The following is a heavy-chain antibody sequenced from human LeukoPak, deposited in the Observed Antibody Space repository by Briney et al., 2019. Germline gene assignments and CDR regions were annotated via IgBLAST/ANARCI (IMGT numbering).Heavy chain of an antibody. V-gene: IGHV1-18*01. CDR3: ARDRKLGYSSSWYPSWFDP. CDR2: ISTYNGST. Sequence: ASVKVSCKASGYSFTSYGLTWVRQAPGQGLEWMGWISTYNGSTNYAQNLQGRITMTTDTPTSTAYMELSSLRSEDTAVYYCARDRKLGYSSSWYPSWFDPWGQGTLVTVSS. CDR1: GYSFTSYG. D-gene: IGHD6-13*01. J-gene: IGHJ5*02.